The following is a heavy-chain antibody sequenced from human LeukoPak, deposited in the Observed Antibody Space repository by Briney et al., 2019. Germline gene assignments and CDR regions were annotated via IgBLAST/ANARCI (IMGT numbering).Heavy chain of an antibody. Sequence: PGGSLRLSCAASGFTFSSYWMSWVRQAPGKGLQCVANIKQDGSEKYYVDSVKGRFTISRDNAKNSLYRQMNSLRAEDTAVYYCARVRYSSGWDFDYWGQGTLVTVSS. J-gene: IGHJ4*02. CDR3: ARVRYSSGWDFDY. CDR1: GFTFSSYW. D-gene: IGHD6-19*01. CDR2: IKQDGSEK. V-gene: IGHV3-7*05.